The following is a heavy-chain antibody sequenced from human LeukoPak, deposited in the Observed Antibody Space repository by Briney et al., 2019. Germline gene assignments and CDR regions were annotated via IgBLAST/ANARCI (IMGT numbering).Heavy chain of an antibody. D-gene: IGHD3-22*01. V-gene: IGHV3-30-3*02. CDR1: GYTFTSYY. Sequence: SCKASGYTFTSYYMHWVRQAPGKGLEWVAVISYDGSNKYYADSVKGRFTISRDNSKNTLYLQMNSLRAEDTAVYYCAKDLGRPPRVGGIVGRESRGVRHFDYWGQGTLVTVSS. CDR2: ISYDGSNK. J-gene: IGHJ4*02. CDR3: AKDLGRPPRVGGIVGRESRGVRHFDY.